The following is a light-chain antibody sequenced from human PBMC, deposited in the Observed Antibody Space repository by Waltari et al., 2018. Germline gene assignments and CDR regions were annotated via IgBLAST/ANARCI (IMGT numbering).Light chain of an antibody. CDR3: CSYAGSDTFHYV. Sequence: HSALTQPASVSGSPGQSLTISCTGSDHDVGRDQLVSWYQHHPGKAPKLIIYAINKRPSGVSNRFSGSKSGNTASLTISGLQIEDEADYHCCSYAGSDTFHYVFGSGTQVTVL. CDR1: DHDVGRDQL. CDR2: AIN. V-gene: IGLV2-23*02. J-gene: IGLJ1*01.